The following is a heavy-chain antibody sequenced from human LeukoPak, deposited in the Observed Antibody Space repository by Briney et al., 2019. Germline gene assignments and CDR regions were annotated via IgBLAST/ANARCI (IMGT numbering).Heavy chain of an antibody. Sequence: GESLKISCKGSGYSFTSYWIGWVRQMPGKGLEWMGIIYPGDSDTRYSPSFQGQVTISADKSISTAYLQWSSLKASDTAMYYCARDRHRYCSGGSCYYGMDVWGQGTTVTVSS. J-gene: IGHJ6*02. CDR2: IYPGDSDT. CDR3: ARDRHRYCSGGSCYYGMDV. D-gene: IGHD2-15*01. CDR1: GYSFTSYW. V-gene: IGHV5-51*01.